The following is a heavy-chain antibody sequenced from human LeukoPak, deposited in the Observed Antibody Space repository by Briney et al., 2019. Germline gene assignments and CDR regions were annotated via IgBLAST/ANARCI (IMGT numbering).Heavy chain of an antibody. CDR3: AKGSVGYCSSTSCYNDYYYYYYMDV. D-gene: IGHD2-2*02. Sequence: AGGSLRLSCAASGFTFSSYAMSWVRQAPGKGLEWVSAISGSGGSTYYADSVKGRFTISRDKSKNTLYLQMNSLRAEDTAVYYCAKGSVGYCSSTSCYNDYYYYYYMDVWGKGTTVTVSS. V-gene: IGHV3-23*01. J-gene: IGHJ6*03. CDR1: GFTFSSYA. CDR2: ISGSGGST.